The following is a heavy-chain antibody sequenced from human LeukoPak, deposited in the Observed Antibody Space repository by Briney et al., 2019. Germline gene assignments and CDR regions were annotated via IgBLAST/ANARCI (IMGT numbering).Heavy chain of an antibody. CDR2: ISGSSGII. V-gene: IGHV3-48*01. Sequence: GGSLRLSCAASGFTFNTYTMNWVRQAPGKGLEWVSYISGSSGIIDYADSVRGRFTISRDNAKNSLYLQMNSLRAEDTAVYYCARHDGRGGATMGALDYWGRGTLVTVSS. CDR3: ARHDGRGGATMGALDY. D-gene: IGHD4/OR15-4a*01. J-gene: IGHJ4*02. CDR1: GFTFNTYT.